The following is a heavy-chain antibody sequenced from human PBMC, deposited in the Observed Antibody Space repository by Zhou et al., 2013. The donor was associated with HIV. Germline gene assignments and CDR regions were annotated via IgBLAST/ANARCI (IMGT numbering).Heavy chain of an antibody. CDR1: GYTFTGYY. D-gene: IGHD5-18*01. Sequence: QVQLVQSGAEVKKPGASVKVSCKASGYTFTGYYMHWVRQAPGQGLEWMGWINPNSGGTNYAQKFQGRVTMTRDTSISTAYMELSRLRSDDTAVYYCARDQVVGVSTAMPVYWGQGTLVTVSS. V-gene: IGHV1-2*02. J-gene: IGHJ4*02. CDR3: ARDQVVGVSTAMPVY. CDR2: INPNSGGT.